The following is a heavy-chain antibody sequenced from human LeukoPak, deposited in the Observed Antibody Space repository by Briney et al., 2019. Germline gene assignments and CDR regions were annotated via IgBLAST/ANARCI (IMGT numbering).Heavy chain of an antibody. CDR3: ARARNYYYGSGNLDY. CDR1: GGSISSGGYS. V-gene: IGHV4-30-2*01. D-gene: IGHD3-10*01. J-gene: IGHJ4*02. CDR2: IYHSGST. Sequence: SETLSLTCAVSGGSISSGGYSWSWIRQPPGKGLEWIGYIYHSGSTYYNPSLKSRVTISVDRSKNQFSLKLSSVTAADTAVYYCARARNYYYGSGNLDYWGQGTLVTVSS.